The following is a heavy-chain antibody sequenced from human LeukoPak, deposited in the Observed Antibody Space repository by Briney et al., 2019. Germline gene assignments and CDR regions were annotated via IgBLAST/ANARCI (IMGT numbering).Heavy chain of an antibody. J-gene: IGHJ5*02. V-gene: IGHV1-2*02. CDR1: GYTFTGYY. CDR3: ARGRGWLRDPLNWFDP. D-gene: IGHD5-24*01. Sequence: GASVKVSCKASGYTFTGYYMHWVRQAPGQGLEWMGWINPNSGGTNYAQKLQGRVTMTTDTSTSTAYMELRSLRSDDTAVYYCARGRGWLRDPLNWFDPWGQGTLVTVSS. CDR2: INPNSGGT.